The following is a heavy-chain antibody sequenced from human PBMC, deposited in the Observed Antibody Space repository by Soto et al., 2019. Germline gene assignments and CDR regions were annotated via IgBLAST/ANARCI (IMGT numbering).Heavy chain of an antibody. CDR3: ARVLVLSGSTSCYSFDY. D-gene: IGHD2-2*01. V-gene: IGHV4-34*01. J-gene: IGHJ4*02. CDR1: GGSFSGYY. CDR2: ISRSGST. Sequence: NPSETLSLTCAVFGGSFSGYYWSWIRQSPGKGLEWIGEISRSGSTNYNPSLKSRVTISVDTSKNQFSLKLNSVTAADTAVYYCARVLVLSGSTSCYSFDYWGQGALVTVSS.